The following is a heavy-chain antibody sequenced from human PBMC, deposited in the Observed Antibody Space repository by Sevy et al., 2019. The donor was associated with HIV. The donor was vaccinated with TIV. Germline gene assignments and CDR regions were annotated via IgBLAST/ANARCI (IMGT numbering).Heavy chain of an antibody. Sequence: GESLKISCAASGFTFGSYWMHWVRQAPGKGLMWVSRINSDETSTRYADSVKGRFTVSRDNAKNALYLQMNSLRVEDTATYYCTRDGFYYDRSGYYNFDHWGQGSLVTVSS. CDR1: GFTFGSYW. V-gene: IGHV3-74*01. D-gene: IGHD3-22*01. CDR2: INSDETST. J-gene: IGHJ4*02. CDR3: TRDGFYYDRSGYYNFDH.